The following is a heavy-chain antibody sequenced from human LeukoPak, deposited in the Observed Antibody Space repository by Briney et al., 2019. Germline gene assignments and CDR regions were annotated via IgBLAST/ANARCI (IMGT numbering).Heavy chain of an antibody. Sequence: GRSLRLSCAASGFTFSSYGMHWVRQAPGKGLERVAVISYDGSNKYYAESVKGRFTISRDNSKNTLYLQMNSLRAEDTAVYYCAKEFGELFANVYYYYGMDVWGKGTTVTVSS. J-gene: IGHJ6*04. D-gene: IGHD3-10*01. CDR1: GFTFSSYG. CDR3: AKEFGELFANVYYYYGMDV. CDR2: ISYDGSNK. V-gene: IGHV3-30*18.